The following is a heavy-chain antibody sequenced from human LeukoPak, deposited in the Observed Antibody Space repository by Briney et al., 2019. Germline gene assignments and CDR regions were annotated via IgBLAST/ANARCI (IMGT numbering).Heavy chain of an antibody. D-gene: IGHD6-19*01. CDR3: ARDRGWYFGF. V-gene: IGHV3-64*01. CDR2: IGSDGRST. J-gene: IGHJ4*02. CDR1: GFIFSNYV. Sequence: PGGSLRLSCAASGFIFSNYVMQWVRQAPGKGLEYVSGIGSDGRSTYYANSVKGRFTISRDNSKNTLYLQMGSLRAEDTGIYYCARDRGWYFGFWGQGALVTVSS.